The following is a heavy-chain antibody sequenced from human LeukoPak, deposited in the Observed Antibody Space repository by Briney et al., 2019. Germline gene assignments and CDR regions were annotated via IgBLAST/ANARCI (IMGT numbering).Heavy chain of an antibody. J-gene: IGHJ6*02. D-gene: IGHD2-2*01. CDR3: VRNCTSTSCSAHYGMDV. CDR2: IYHSGNT. Sequence: SETLSLTCGVYGESVSGSNWNWIRQAPGKGLEWIGEIYHSGNTNYNPSLKSRVTISLDTPKNQVSLKLKSVTAADSAVYFCVRNCTSTSCSAHYGMDVWGQGTSVTVSS. CDR1: GESVSGSN. V-gene: IGHV4-34*01.